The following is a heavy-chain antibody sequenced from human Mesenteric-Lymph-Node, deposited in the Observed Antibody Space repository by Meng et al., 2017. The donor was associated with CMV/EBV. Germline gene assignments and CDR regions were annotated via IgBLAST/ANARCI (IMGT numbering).Heavy chain of an antibody. V-gene: IGHV4-4*02. Sequence: TCAVSGGAISGYDWWSWVRQPPGKGLEWIGEVYHHGSTIYSPSLEGRATISVDKSKNHFSLKLTSVTAADTAVYYRARGVNWDWYFDLWGRGTPVTVSS. CDR2: VYHHGST. CDR1: GGAISGYDW. J-gene: IGHJ2*01. CDR3: ARGVNWDWYFDL. D-gene: IGHD7-27*01.